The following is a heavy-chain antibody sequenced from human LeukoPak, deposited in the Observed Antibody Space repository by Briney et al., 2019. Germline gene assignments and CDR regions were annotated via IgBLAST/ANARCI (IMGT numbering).Heavy chain of an antibody. J-gene: IGHJ4*02. CDR3: ARESKGRSKIDY. CDR2: INKDGSER. CDR1: GFTFSGYW. D-gene: IGHD4-17*01. V-gene: IGHV3-7*01. Sequence: PGGSLRLSCAASGFTFSGYWMSWVRQAPGKGLEWVANINKDGSERYNVDSVKGRFTISRDNANKSLYLQMNSLRAEDMSVYYCARESKGRSKIDYWGQGTLVTVSS.